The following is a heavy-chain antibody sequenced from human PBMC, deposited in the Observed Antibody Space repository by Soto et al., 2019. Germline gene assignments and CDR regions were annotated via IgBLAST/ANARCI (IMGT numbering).Heavy chain of an antibody. J-gene: IGHJ3*02. Sequence: PGGSLRLSCAASGFTFSNYAMTWVRQAPGKGLEWVSVISGVGSSTYYADTVKGRFTISRDYSKNTLYLQMNSLRAEDTAVYYCAKHTRITISVPGPFDIWGQGAMVTVSS. V-gene: IGHV3-23*01. D-gene: IGHD3-9*01. CDR3: AKHTRITISVPGPFDI. CDR1: GFTFSNYA. CDR2: ISGVGSST.